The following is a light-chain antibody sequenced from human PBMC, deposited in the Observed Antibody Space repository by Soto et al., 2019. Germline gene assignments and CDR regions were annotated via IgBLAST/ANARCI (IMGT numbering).Light chain of an antibody. J-gene: IGKJ1*01. CDR3: QQRSSWPWT. V-gene: IGKV3-11*01. Sequence: EIVLTQSPATLSLSPGERATLSCRASQSVSSYLAWYQQKPGQAPRLLMYDVSNRATGIPASFSGSGSGTDFTLTITGIEPEDFAVYYCQQRSSWPWTFCQGTKLEIK. CDR1: QSVSSY. CDR2: DVS.